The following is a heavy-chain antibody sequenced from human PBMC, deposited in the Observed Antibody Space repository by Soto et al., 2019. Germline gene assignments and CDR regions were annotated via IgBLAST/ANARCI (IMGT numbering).Heavy chain of an antibody. CDR2: ISYDGSIE. J-gene: IGHJ4*02. V-gene: IGHV3-30*03. Sequence: GGSLSLSCAASGSTFSNYGMHWVRQAPGKGLDWVAVISYDGSIEYYSESVKGRFTMSRDNSENTVYLQMNSLRTEDTAVYFCGRDWVWFGAHPIDNWGQGTLVTVSS. CDR1: GSTFSNYG. D-gene: IGHD3-10*01. CDR3: GRDWVWFGAHPIDN.